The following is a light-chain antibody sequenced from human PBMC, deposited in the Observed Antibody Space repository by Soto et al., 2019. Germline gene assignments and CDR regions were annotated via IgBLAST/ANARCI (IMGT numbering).Light chain of an antibody. CDR1: NIGSKN. V-gene: IGLV3-9*01. J-gene: IGLJ3*02. CDR3: QVWDSSTARV. CDR2: RDS. Sequence: SSELTQPLSVSVALGQTARITCGGNNIGSKNVHWYQQKPGQAPVLVIYRDSNQPSGIPERFSGSNSGNTATLTISRAQAGDEADYYCQVWDSSTARVFGGGTKLTVL.